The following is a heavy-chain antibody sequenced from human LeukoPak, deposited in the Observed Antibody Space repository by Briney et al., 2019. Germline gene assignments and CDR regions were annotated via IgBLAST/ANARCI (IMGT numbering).Heavy chain of an antibody. Sequence: GESLKISCKGSGYNFVAHWIVWMRQMPGKGLEWVGSIYPGDAETKYNSSFEGQVTISTDKSITTAYLQWSGLRASDTALYLCARRSSSCSGGTCDFYYYDSWGQGTRVTVSS. CDR2: IYPGDAET. CDR1: GYNFVAHW. V-gene: IGHV5-51*01. J-gene: IGHJ4*02. D-gene: IGHD6-6*01. CDR3: ARRSSSCSGGTCDFYYYDS.